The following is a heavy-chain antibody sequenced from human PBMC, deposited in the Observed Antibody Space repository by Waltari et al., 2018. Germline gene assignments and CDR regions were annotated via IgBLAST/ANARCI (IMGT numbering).Heavy chain of an antibody. V-gene: IGHV4-59*01. CDR1: GGSISSYY. CDR2: IYYGGST. J-gene: IGHJ2*01. D-gene: IGHD6-19*01. Sequence: QVQLQESGPGLVKPSETLSLTCTVSGGSISSYYWSWIRQPPGNGLEWIGYIYYGGSTNYNPSLKSRVTISVDTSKNQFSLKLSSVTAADTAVYYCASLQAVAGRNWYFDLWGRGTLVTVSS. CDR3: ASLQAVAGRNWYFDL.